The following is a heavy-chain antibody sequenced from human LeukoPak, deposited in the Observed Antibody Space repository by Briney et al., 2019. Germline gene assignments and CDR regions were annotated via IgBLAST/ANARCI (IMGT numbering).Heavy chain of an antibody. CDR1: GGSISSSSYY. CDR2: ISSSGSTI. Sequence: LSLTCTVSGGSISSSSYYWGWIRQAPGKGLEWVSYISSSGSTIYYADSVKGRFTISRDNAKNSLYLQMNSLRAEDTAVYYCARHYYDSAFDIWGQGTMVTVSS. J-gene: IGHJ3*02. CDR3: ARHYYDSAFDI. D-gene: IGHD3-22*01. V-gene: IGHV3-11*01.